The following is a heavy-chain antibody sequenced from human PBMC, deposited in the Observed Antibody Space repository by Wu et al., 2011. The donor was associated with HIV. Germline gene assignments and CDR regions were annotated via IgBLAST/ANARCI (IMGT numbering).Heavy chain of an antibody. V-gene: IGHV1-69*15. Sequence: QVQLVQSGAEVKKPGSSVKVSCKPSGGPFSNYAMSWLRQAPGQGLEWMGRITPVLNTVDYAQKFQSRVTITADESTSTMYVELRGLRSEDTAVYYCARGSVNWALFDYWGQGTLVTVSS. J-gene: IGHJ4*02. CDR2: ITPVLNTV. CDR3: ARGSVNWALFDY. D-gene: IGHD7-27*01. CDR1: GGPFSNYA.